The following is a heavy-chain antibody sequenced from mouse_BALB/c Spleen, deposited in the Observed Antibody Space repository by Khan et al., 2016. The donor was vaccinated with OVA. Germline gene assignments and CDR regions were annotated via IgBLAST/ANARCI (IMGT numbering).Heavy chain of an antibody. CDR1: GYSITSDYA. V-gene: IGHV3-2*02. J-gene: IGHJ4*01. CDR2: ISYSGST. CDR3: ARDGSRYNYAMDY. D-gene: IGHD2-3*01. Sequence: QLEESGPGLVKPSQSLSLTCTVTGYSITSDYAWNWIRQFPGNKLEWMGYISYSGSTNYNPALKSRISITRDTSKNQFFLQLNSVTTEEAATYYCARDGSRYNYAMDYWGQGTSVTVSS.